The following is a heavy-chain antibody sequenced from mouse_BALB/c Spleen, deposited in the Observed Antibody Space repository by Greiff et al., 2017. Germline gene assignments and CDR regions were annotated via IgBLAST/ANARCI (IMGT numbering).Heavy chain of an antibody. Sequence: EVKLMESGGGLVQPGGSLKLSCAASGFTFSSYTMSWVRQTPEKRLEWVAYISNGGGSTYYPDTVKGRFTISRDNAKNTLYLQMSSLKSEDTAMYYCARHDYDYYFDYWGQGTTLTVSS. V-gene: IGHV5-12-2*01. D-gene: IGHD2-4*01. CDR1: GFTFSSYT. CDR2: ISNGGGST. CDR3: ARHDYDYYFDY. J-gene: IGHJ2*01.